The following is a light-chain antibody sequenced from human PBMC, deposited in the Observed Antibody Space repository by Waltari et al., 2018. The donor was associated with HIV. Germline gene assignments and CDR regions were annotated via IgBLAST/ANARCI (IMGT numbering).Light chain of an antibody. Sequence: EIVMTQSPATLSVSPGESVTLSCRASQSVRSNLAWYQQKHGQAPRHLIYGASTRATGIPARCGSSGSGTEFTLTTSSLQSKDFAVYYCQQYNNWPAKTFGHGTKVEIK. CDR3: QQYNNWPAKT. J-gene: IGKJ1*01. V-gene: IGKV3-15*01. CDR1: QSVRSN. CDR2: GAS.